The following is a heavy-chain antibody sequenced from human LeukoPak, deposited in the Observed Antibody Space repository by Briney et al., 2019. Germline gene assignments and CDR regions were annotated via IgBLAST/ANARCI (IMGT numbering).Heavy chain of an antibody. J-gene: IGHJ6*02. V-gene: IGHV4-4*07. CDR2: IYTSGST. CDR3: ARGPVYSSSSVPLYYYYGMDV. Sequence: SETLSLTCTVSGGSISSYYWSWIRQPAGKGLEWIGRIYTSGSTNYNPSLKSRVTMSVDTSKNQFSLKLSSVTAADTAVYYCARGPVYSSSSVPLYYYYGMDVWGQGTTVTVSS. CDR1: GGSISSYY. D-gene: IGHD6-6*01.